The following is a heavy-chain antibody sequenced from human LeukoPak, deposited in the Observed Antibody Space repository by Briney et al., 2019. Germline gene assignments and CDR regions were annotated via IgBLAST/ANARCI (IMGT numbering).Heavy chain of an antibody. CDR2: IYYSGST. Sequence: SETLSLTCTVSGGSISSSSYYWGWIRQPPGKGLEWIGSIYYSGSTYYNPSLKSRVTISVDTSKNQFSLKLSSVTAADTAVYYCAHTYYYDSSGYPYDAFDIWGQGTMVTVSS. J-gene: IGHJ3*02. CDR3: AHTYYYDSSGYPYDAFDI. D-gene: IGHD3-22*01. CDR1: GGSISSSSYY. V-gene: IGHV4-39*01.